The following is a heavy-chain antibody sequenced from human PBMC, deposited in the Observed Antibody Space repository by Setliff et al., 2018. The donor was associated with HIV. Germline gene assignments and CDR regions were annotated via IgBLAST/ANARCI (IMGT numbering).Heavy chain of an antibody. D-gene: IGHD5-12*01. V-gene: IGHV5-51*01. CDR3: ARHGHGYNNY. Sequence: PGESLKISCKGVGYRFTSHWIAWVRQMPGKGLEWMGNIYPSDSETRYSPSFQGQVTISADKSINTAYLQWSSLRASDTAMYYCARHGHGYNNYWGQGTLVTVSS. CDR2: IYPSDSET. J-gene: IGHJ4*02. CDR1: GYRFTSHW.